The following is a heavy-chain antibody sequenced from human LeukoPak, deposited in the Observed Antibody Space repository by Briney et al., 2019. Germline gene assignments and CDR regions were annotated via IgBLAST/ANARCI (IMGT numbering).Heavy chain of an antibody. J-gene: IGHJ5*02. V-gene: IGHV3-53*01. CDR2: IYSDART. Sequence: PGGSLRLSCAASGFTFSSSDMSWVRQAPGKGLDWVSVIYSDARTYYADSVKGRFTISSDNSKNPLYLQMNSLRAEDTAVYYCARTYSSGVTWFDPWGQGTLVTVSS. CDR1: GFTFSSSD. CDR3: ARTYSSGVTWFDP. D-gene: IGHD6-19*01.